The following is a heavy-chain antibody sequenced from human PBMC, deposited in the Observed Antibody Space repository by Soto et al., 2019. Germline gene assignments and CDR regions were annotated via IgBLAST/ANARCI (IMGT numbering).Heavy chain of an antibody. Sequence: PGESLKISCKGSGYSFTSYWISWVRQMPGKGLEWMGRIDPSDSYTNYSPSFQGHVTISADKSISTAYLQWSSLKASDTAMYYCASTPGYCSGGSCAAYYYGMDVWGQGTTVTVSS. J-gene: IGHJ6*02. V-gene: IGHV5-10-1*01. CDR3: ASTPGYCSGGSCAAYYYGMDV. CDR2: IDPSDSYT. D-gene: IGHD2-15*01. CDR1: GYSFTSYW.